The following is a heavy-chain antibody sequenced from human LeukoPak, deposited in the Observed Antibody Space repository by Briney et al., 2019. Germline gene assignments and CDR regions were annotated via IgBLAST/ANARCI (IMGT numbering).Heavy chain of an antibody. D-gene: IGHD3-22*01. CDR1: GYNVAFYW. J-gene: IGHJ6*02. CDR2: IYPGSSNT. Sequence: GESLDISCQGSGYNVAFYWIAWVRRMPGKDLEWMGIIYPGSSNTKYSPSFQGQVTIYADKSINTAYLQWSSLKASDSALYYCARHDRRLLYLGMDVWGQGTTVTVSS. CDR3: ARHDRRLLYLGMDV. V-gene: IGHV5-51*01.